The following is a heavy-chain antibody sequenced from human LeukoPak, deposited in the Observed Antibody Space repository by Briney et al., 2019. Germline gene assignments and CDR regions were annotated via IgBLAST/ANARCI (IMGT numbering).Heavy chain of an antibody. CDR3: ARADYDSSGYPDY. J-gene: IGHJ4*02. CDR2: IWYDGSNK. CDR1: GFTFSSYG. V-gene: IGHV3-33*01. D-gene: IGHD3-22*01. Sequence: GRSLRLSCAASGFTFSSYGMHWVRQAPGKGLEWVAVIWYDGSNKYYADSVKGRFTISRDNSKNTLYLQMNSLRAEDTAVYYCARADYDSSGYPDYWGQGTLVTVFS.